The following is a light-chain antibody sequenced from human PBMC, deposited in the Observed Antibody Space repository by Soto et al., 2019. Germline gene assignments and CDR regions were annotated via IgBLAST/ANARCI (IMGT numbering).Light chain of an antibody. V-gene: IGKV1-5*01. CDR1: QSVTNW. Sequence: DIQMTQSPSTLSASVGDRVTITCRASQSVTNWLAWYQQKPGKAPSLLIYDASRLQSGIPSRFSGSGTGTAFTLTISSLQPADFSTYYSQQYTTYPYTFGQGTTLEIK. CDR2: DAS. J-gene: IGKJ2*01. CDR3: QQYTTYPYT.